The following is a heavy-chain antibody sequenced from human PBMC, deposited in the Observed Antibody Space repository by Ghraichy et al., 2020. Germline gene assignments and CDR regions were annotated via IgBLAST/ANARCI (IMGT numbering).Heavy chain of an antibody. Sequence: SGPTLVKPTQTLTLTCTFSGFSLSTSGVGVGWIRQPPGKALEWLALIYWNDDKRYSPSLKSRLTITKDTSKNQVVLTMTNMDPVDTATYYCAHRRLISTGYKALGDYFDYWGQGTLVTVSS. V-gene: IGHV2-5*01. CDR1: GFSLSTSGVG. CDR2: IYWNDDK. CDR3: AHRRLISTGYKALGDYFDY. J-gene: IGHJ4*02. D-gene: IGHD5-12*01.